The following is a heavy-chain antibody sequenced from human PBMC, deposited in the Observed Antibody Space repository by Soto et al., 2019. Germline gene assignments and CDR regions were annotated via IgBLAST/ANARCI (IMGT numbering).Heavy chain of an antibody. Sequence: EVQLVESGGGLVQPGGSLRLSCAASGFTFSSYEMNWVRQAPGQGLELVSYISSSGSTIYYADSVKGRFTISRDNAKNSLYLQMNSLRADDTAVYYCARDQVELWFGDGFGMDVWGQGTTVTVSS. CDR2: ISSSGSTI. CDR3: ARDQVELWFGDGFGMDV. J-gene: IGHJ6*02. D-gene: IGHD3-10*01. V-gene: IGHV3-48*03. CDR1: GFTFSSYE.